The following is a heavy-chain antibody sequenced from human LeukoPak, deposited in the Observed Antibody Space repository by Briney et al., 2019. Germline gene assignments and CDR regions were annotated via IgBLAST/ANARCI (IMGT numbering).Heavy chain of an antibody. Sequence: GGSLRLSCAASGFTFAGCAMSWVRQAPGKGLEWVSGISDSGGTTYYADSVKGRFTISRDNSKNTLYLQMNSLRAEDTATYYCAREDPGPFDAFDTWGQGAEVTVSS. J-gene: IGHJ3*02. CDR1: GFTFAGCA. V-gene: IGHV3-23*01. CDR2: ISDSGGTT. CDR3: AREDPGPFDAFDT.